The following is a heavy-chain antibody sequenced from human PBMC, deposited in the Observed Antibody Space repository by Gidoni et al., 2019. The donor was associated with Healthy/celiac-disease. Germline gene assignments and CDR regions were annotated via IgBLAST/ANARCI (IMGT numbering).Heavy chain of an antibody. Sequence: QVQLVQSGAEVKKPGASVKVACKVDGYTLPELSMHWVRQAPGKGLEWMGGFDPEDGETIYAQKFQGRVTMTEDTSTDTAYMELSSLRSEDTAVYYCATGASIVGATGNWGQGTLVTVSS. CDR3: ATGASIVGATGN. CDR2: FDPEDGET. D-gene: IGHD1-26*01. J-gene: IGHJ4*02. V-gene: IGHV1-24*01. CDR1: GYTLPELS.